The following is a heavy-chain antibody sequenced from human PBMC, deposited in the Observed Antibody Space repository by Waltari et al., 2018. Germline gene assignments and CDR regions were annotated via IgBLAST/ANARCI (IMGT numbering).Heavy chain of an antibody. V-gene: IGHV3-23*01. CDR3: AKGGLYHFDY. CDR1: GFTFRNFG. J-gene: IGHJ4*02. Sequence: EVQLLESGGDLVKPGWSLSLSCAVSGFTFRNFGMSWVRQAPGKGLEWVSAISGTGDRTYFADSVKGRFTISRDNSKNTLYLQLNNLRVEDTAVYYCAKGGLYHFDYWGQGSLVTVS. CDR2: ISGTGDRT.